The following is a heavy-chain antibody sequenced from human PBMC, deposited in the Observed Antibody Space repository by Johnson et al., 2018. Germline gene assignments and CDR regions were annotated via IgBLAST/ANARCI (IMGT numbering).Heavy chain of an antibody. D-gene: IGHD3-10*01. CDR1: GFTFSSYG. Sequence: VQLLESGGGVVQPGRSLRLSCAASGFTFSSYGMHWVRQAPGKGLEWVAVISYDGTNKYSADSVNGRFTISRDNSKNTLYLQMTSLGAEDTAVYYCAKTGRSYRYYYYMDVWGKGTTVTVSS. J-gene: IGHJ6*03. CDR2: ISYDGTNK. CDR3: AKTGRSYRYYYYMDV. V-gene: IGHV3-30*18.